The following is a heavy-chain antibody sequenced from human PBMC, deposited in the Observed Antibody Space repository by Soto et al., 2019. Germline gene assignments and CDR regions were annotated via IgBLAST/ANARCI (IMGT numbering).Heavy chain of an antibody. CDR1: GFTFDDYA. CDR3: AKDIDYGGNLYYYGMDV. D-gene: IGHD4-17*01. J-gene: IGHJ6*02. CDR2: ISWNSGSI. V-gene: IGHV3-9*01. Sequence: PGGSLRLSCAASGFTFDDYAMHWARQAPGKGLEWVSGISWNSGSIGYADSVKGRFTSSRDNAKNSLYLQMNSLRAEDTALYYCAKDIDYGGNLYYYGMDVWGHGTTVTVTS.